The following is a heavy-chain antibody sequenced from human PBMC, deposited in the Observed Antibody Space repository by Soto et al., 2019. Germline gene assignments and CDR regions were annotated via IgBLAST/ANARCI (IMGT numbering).Heavy chain of an antibody. CDR3: AGGEGDEMASIDY. V-gene: IGHV3-33*01. D-gene: IGHD6-19*01. J-gene: IGHJ4*02. CDR1: GFTFSSYG. Sequence: QVQLVESGGGVVQPGRSLRLSCAASGFTFSSYGMHWVRQAPGKGLEWVAVIWYDGRNKNYADSVKGRFTISRDNSKSMLYLQMNSLRAEDTAAYYCAGGEGDEMASIDYWGQGTLVTVSS. CDR2: IWYDGRNK.